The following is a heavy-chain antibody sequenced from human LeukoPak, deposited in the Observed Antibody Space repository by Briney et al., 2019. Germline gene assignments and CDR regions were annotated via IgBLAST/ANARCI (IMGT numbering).Heavy chain of an antibody. CDR2: VTNGGTT. CDR1: GFSFSFFD. Sequence: GGSLRLSCEASGFSFSFFDMNWVRQAPGKGLEYISSVTNGGTTYYADSVKGRFTISRDNSKSTLYLQMNSLRAEDTAVYYCAQRIAVRPFPFGNWGQGTLVTVSS. CDR3: AQRIAVRPFPFGN. V-gene: IGHV3-23*01. J-gene: IGHJ4*02. D-gene: IGHD6-6*01.